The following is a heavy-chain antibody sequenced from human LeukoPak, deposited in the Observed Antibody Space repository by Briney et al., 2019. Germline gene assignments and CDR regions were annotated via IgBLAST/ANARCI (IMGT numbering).Heavy chain of an antibody. CDR2: IYSGGST. V-gene: IGHV3-66*02. CDR3: ARARGGSYNFDY. Sequence: PGGSLRLSCAASGFTDSSNYMSWVRQAPGKGLEWVSVIYSGGSTYYEDSVKGRFTISRDNSKNTLYLQMNSLRAEDTAVYYCARARGGSYNFDYWGQGTLVTVSS. J-gene: IGHJ4*02. CDR1: GFTDSSNY. D-gene: IGHD1-26*01.